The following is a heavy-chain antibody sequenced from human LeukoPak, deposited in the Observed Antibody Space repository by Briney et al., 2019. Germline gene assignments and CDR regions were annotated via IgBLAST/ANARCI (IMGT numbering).Heavy chain of an antibody. J-gene: IGHJ4*02. CDR1: GGSINSNNYY. CDR2: IYSSGSA. D-gene: IGHD5-18*01. Sequence: SETLSLTCTVSGGSINSNNYYWGWIRQPPGKGLEWIGSIYSSGSAYYNPSLKSRVTISVDTSKNQFSLKLGSVTAADTAVYYCARGRRGYSYGPASNFDYWGQGTLVTVSS. V-gene: IGHV4-39*01. CDR3: ARGRRGYSYGPASNFDY.